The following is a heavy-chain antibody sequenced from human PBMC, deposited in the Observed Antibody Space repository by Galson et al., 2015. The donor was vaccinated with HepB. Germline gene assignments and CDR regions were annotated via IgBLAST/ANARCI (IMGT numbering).Heavy chain of an antibody. D-gene: IGHD1-14*01. CDR2: ISGSGGST. J-gene: IGHJ4*02. Sequence: SLRLSCAASGFAFSSYAMSWVRQAPGKGLEWVSEISGSGGSTYYADSVKGRFTISRDNSKNTLYLQMNGLRVEDTAVYYCAKERASDTTPEYFDYWGQGTLVTVSS. CDR1: GFAFSSYA. CDR3: AKERASDTTPEYFDY. V-gene: IGHV3-23*01.